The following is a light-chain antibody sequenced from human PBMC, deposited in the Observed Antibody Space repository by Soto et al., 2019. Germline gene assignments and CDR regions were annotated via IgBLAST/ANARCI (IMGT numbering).Light chain of an antibody. CDR1: QSVSNN. Sequence: EIVLTQSPATLSVSPGESATLSCRASQSVSNNLAWYQQKPGQAPRLLIYGASTRATDIPARFSGSVSRTEFTLTISSLQSEDFAVYSCQQYNDWPRTFGQGTKVDIK. V-gene: IGKV3-15*01. CDR2: GAS. CDR3: QQYNDWPRT. J-gene: IGKJ1*01.